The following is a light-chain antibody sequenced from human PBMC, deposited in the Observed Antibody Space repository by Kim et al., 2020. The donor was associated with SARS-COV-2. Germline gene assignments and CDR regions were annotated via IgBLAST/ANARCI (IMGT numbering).Light chain of an antibody. V-gene: IGLV2-11*01. CDR3: CSYAGSYTRV. CDR2: DVS. Sequence: QSALTQPRSVSGSPGQSVTISCTGTSSDVGGYSYVSWYQQHPGKAPKLMIYDVSKRPSGVPDRFSGSKSGNTASLTISGLQAEDEADYYCCSYAGSYTRVFGGGTKLTVL. CDR1: SSDVGGYSY. J-gene: IGLJ3*02.